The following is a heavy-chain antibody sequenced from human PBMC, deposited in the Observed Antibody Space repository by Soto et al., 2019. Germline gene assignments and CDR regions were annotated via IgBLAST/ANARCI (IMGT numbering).Heavy chain of an antibody. V-gene: IGHV3-30-3*01. Sequence: XGSLKLACAASGFTFSSYAMHWVRQAPGKGLDWVAVISYDGSNKYYADSVKGRFTISRDNSKNTLYLQMNSLRAEDTAVYYCARGLWDSSGYYYFDYWGQGALVTVSS. CDR2: ISYDGSNK. D-gene: IGHD3-22*01. J-gene: IGHJ4*02. CDR3: ARGLWDSSGYYYFDY. CDR1: GFTFSSYA.